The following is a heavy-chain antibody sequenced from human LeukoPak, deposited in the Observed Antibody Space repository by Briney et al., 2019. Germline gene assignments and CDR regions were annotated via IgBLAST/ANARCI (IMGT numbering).Heavy chain of an antibody. V-gene: IGHV3-23*01. J-gene: IGHJ4*02. CDR1: GFTFSTYT. CDR2: ISGSGGST. Sequence: GGSPRLACAPSGFTFSTYTMSWVRPAPGTGLEWVSAISGSGGSTYYADSAKGRFTISRDNSKNTLYLQMNSLRAEDTAVYYCATGGRSTVTEFDYWGQGTLVTVSS. CDR3: ATGGRSTVTEFDY. D-gene: IGHD4-17*01.